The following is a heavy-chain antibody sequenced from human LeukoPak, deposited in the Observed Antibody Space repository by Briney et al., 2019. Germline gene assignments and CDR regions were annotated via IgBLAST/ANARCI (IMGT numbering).Heavy chain of an antibody. Sequence: GGSLRLSCAASGFTFSSYAMSWVRQAPGKGLEWVSAISGSGGSTYYADSVKGRFTISRDNSKNTLYLQMNSLRAEDTAVYYCAKDRGVTVAARPPHDYWGQGTLSPSPQ. CDR3: AKDRGVTVAARPPHDY. CDR1: GFTFSSYA. J-gene: IGHJ4*02. CDR2: ISGSGGST. V-gene: IGHV3-23*01. D-gene: IGHD6-6*01.